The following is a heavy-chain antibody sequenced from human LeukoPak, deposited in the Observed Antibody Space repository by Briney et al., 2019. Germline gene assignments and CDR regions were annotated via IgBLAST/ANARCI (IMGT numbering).Heavy chain of an antibody. J-gene: IGHJ4*02. CDR2: IKPKSGDT. D-gene: IGHD1-26*01. Sequence: ASVKVSCKASGYSSSDYYIYWVRQAPGQGLEWMGWIKPKSGDTNYVQKFEGRVTMTSDTSISTAYMELSSPRSDDTAVYYCATKKYTGSFYAFWGQGTLVTVSS. CDR3: ATKKYTGSFYAF. V-gene: IGHV1-2*02. CDR1: GYSSSDYY.